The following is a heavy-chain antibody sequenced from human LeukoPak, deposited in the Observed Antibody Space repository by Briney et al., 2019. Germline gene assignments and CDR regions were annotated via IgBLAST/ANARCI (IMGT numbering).Heavy chain of an antibody. CDR3: AREARGSGSYYRPRDFDY. CDR1: GFTFSSYG. V-gene: IGHV3-33*01. CDR2: IWYDGSNK. Sequence: GRSLRLSCAASGFTFSSYGMHWVRQAPGKGLEWVAVIWYDGSNKYYADSVKGRFTISRDNSKNTLYLQMNSLRAEDTAVYCCAREARGSGSYYRPRDFDYWGQGTLVTVSS. J-gene: IGHJ4*02. D-gene: IGHD3-10*01.